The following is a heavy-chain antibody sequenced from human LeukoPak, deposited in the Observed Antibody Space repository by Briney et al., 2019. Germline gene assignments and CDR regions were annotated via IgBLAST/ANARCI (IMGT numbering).Heavy chain of an antibody. CDR3: AKGRPYYDSSGPEVG. D-gene: IGHD3-22*01. J-gene: IGHJ4*02. CDR2: ISGSGGST. Sequence: PGGSLRLSCAASGFTFSSYAMSWVRQAPGKGLEWVSAISGSGGSTYYADSVKGWFTISRDNSKNTLYLQMNSLRAEDTAVYYCAKGRPYYDSSGPEVGWGQGTLVTVSS. CDR1: GFTFSSYA. V-gene: IGHV3-23*01.